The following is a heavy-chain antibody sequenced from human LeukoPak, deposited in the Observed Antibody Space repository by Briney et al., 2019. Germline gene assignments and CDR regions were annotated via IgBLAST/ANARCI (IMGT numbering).Heavy chain of an antibody. V-gene: IGHV3-23*01. CDR1: GFTFSSYG. Sequence: GGFLRLSCAASGFTFSSYGMSWVRQAPGKGLEWVSAISGSGGSTYYADSVKGRFTISRDNSKNTLYLQMNSLRAEDTAVYYCAKCARRGYYYRYYYMDGWGKGTTVTISS. CDR3: AKCARRGYYYRYYYMDG. J-gene: IGHJ6*03. CDR2: ISGSGGST.